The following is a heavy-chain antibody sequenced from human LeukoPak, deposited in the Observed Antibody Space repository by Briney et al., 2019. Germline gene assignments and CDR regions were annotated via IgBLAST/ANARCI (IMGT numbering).Heavy chain of an antibody. Sequence: SETLSLTCTVSGGSISSYYWSWIRQPPGKGLEWIGYIYYSGSTNYNPSLNSRVTISVDTSKNQFSLRLSSVTAADTAIYYCVRAVSGRFDYWGQGTLVTVSS. CDR2: IYYSGST. D-gene: IGHD6-19*01. J-gene: IGHJ4*02. V-gene: IGHV4-59*08. CDR3: VRAVSGRFDY. CDR1: GGSISSYY.